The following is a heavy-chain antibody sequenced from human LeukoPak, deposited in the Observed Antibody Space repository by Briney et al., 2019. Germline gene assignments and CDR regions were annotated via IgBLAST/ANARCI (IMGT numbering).Heavy chain of an antibody. CDR2: INHSGST. CDR3: ARDRDGYWY. D-gene: IGHD5-24*01. V-gene: IGHV4-34*01. CDR1: GGSFSGYY. Sequence: SETLSLTCAVYGGSFSGYYWSWIRQPPGKGLEWIGEINHSGSTNYNPSLKSRVTISVDTSKNQFSLKLSSVTAAGTAVYYCARDRDGYWYWGQGTLVTVSS. J-gene: IGHJ4*02.